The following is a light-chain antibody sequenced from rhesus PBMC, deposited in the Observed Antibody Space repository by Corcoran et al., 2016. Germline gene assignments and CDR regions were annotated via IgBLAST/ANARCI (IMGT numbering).Light chain of an antibody. J-gene: IGKJ4*01. CDR3: LHHYSYPLT. CDR1: QGISKY. Sequence: DIQMTQSPSSLSASVGDTVTITCRASQGISKYLAWYQQKPGKAPKPLMYYASNLERGDPSRSSGTGSGTDFNLTISSLQPKDFAIYYSLHHYSYPLTFGGGTKVEIK. CDR2: YAS. V-gene: IGKV1S14*01.